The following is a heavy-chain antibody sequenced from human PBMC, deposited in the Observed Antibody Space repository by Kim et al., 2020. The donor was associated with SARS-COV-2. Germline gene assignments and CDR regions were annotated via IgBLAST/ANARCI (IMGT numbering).Heavy chain of an antibody. CDR1: GFTFGDYA. CDR3: TTLARPRTYCSGGSCYKGA. CDR2: IRSKAYGGTT. J-gene: IGHJ5*02. Sequence: GGSLRLSCTASGFTFGDYAMSWVRQAPGKGLEWVGFIRSKAYGGTTEYAASVKGRFTISSDDSKSIAYLQMNSLKTEDTAVYYCTTLARPRTYCSGGSCYKGAWGEGTLVTVSS. D-gene: IGHD2-15*01. V-gene: IGHV3-49*04.